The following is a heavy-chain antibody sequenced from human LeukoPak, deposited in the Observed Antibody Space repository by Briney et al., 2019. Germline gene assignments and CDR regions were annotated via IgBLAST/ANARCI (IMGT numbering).Heavy chain of an antibody. D-gene: IGHD3-3*01. CDR3: ARSCYDFWSGYSPCNFDY. Sequence: GGSLRLSCAASGFTFSSYSMNWVRQAPGKGLEWVSSISSSSSYIYYADSVKGRFTISRDNAKNLLYLQMNSLRAEDTAVYYCARSCYDFWSGYSPCNFDYWGQGTLVTVSS. J-gene: IGHJ4*02. CDR1: GFTFSSYS. V-gene: IGHV3-21*01. CDR2: ISSSSSYI.